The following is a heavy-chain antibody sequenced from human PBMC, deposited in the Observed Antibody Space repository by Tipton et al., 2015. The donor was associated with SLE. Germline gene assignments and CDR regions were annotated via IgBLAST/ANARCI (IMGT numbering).Heavy chain of an antibody. CDR3: ARADIAAAGTGRDY. J-gene: IGHJ4*02. CDR1: GDSISSGYY. D-gene: IGHD6-13*01. V-gene: IGHV4-38-2*01. CDR2: IYHTGST. Sequence: TLSLTCAVFGDSISSGYYWAWIRQPPGRGLAWIGSIYHTGSTYHNPSLKSRVTISIDTSKNHFSLRLNSVTAADTAGHYCARADIAAAGTGRDYWGQGTLVTVSS.